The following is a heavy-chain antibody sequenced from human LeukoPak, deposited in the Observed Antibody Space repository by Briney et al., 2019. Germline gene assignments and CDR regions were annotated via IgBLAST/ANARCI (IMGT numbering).Heavy chain of an antibody. CDR2: INGDGTNI. Sequence: GGSLRLSCAASGFTFTTYWMHWVRQVPGKGLVWVARINGDGTNIRHADSMKGRFTISRDNAKNTLYLQMNSLRDEDTAVYYCVREGLECSGSSCQRAAFDYWGQGTLVTVSS. V-gene: IGHV3-74*01. J-gene: IGHJ4*02. CDR3: VREGLECSGSSCQRAAFDY. D-gene: IGHD2-2*01. CDR1: GFTFTTYW.